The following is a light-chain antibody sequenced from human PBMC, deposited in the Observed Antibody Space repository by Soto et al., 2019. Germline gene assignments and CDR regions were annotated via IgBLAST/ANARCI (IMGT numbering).Light chain of an antibody. CDR3: QQFSVYPRT. CDR1: QAISSS. J-gene: IGKJ4*01. Sequence: AIQLTQSPSSLSASVGDRVTITCRASQAISSSLAWYQQKPGKAPNSLIYDASSLESGVPSRFSGSGSGTDFTLTISSLQPEDFATYYCQQFSVYPRTFGGGTKVEIK. CDR2: DAS. V-gene: IGKV1-13*02.